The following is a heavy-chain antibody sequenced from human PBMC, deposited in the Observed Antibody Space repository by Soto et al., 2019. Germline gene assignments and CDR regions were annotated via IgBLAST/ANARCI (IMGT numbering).Heavy chain of an antibody. D-gene: IGHD6-19*01. J-gene: IGHJ4*02. CDR3: AKERSSGWSFDY. V-gene: IGHV3-23*01. CDR2: ISGSGDST. Sequence: EVQLLESGGGLVQPGGSLRLSCAASGFTFSTYAKNWVRQASGKGLEWVSGISGSGDSTYYADSVKGRFTVSRDNSKNTLYLQMNSLRAEDTAVFYCAKERSSGWSFDYWGQGTLVTVSS. CDR1: GFTFSTYA.